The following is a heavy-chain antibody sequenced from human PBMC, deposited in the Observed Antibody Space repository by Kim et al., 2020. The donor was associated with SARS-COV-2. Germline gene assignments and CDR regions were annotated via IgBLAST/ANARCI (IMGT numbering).Heavy chain of an antibody. J-gene: IGHJ3*02. CDR2: T. V-gene: IGHV1-3*01. D-gene: IGHD1-26*01. CDR3: ARDVGSGTFDI. Sequence: TRYSEKFQRRVTITRDTSASTAYMELSSLRSEDTAVYYCARDVGSGTFDIWGQGTVVTVSS.